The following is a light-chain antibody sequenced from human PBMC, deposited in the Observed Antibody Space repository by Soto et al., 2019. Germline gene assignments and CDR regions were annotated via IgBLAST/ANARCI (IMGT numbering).Light chain of an antibody. CDR3: SSYTITTSEV. CDR1: NNDIGIYNY. CDR2: EVS. Sequence: QSALTQPASVSGSPGQSITISCTGTNNDIGIYNYVSWYQHDPGKAPKLMIYEVSNRPSGVSHRFSGSKSGNTASLTISGLQAEDEADYYCSSYTITTSEVFGGGTKLTVL. J-gene: IGLJ2*01. V-gene: IGLV2-14*01.